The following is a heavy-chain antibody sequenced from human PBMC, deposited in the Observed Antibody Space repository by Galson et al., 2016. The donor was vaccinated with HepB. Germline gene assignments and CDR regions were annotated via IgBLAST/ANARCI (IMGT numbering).Heavy chain of an antibody. Sequence: QSGAAVTTPGASLPLSCQGSGYSFTSYWIGWVRQMPGKGLEWMGIIYPGDSDTRYSPSFQGQVTISADKSISTAYLQGSSLKASATAREDGARSGGSYLDYGGQGTLVTVSS. J-gene: IGHJ4*02. D-gene: IGHD1-26*01. CDR3: ARSGGSYLDY. CDR1: GYSFTSYW. V-gene: IGHV5-51*01. CDR2: IYPGDSDT.